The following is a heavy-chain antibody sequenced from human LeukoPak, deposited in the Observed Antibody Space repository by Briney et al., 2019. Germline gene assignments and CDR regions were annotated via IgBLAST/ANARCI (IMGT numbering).Heavy chain of an antibody. J-gene: IGHJ4*02. V-gene: IGHV3-23*01. Sequence: GASLRLSCAASGFTFSSYAMSWVRQAPGKGLEWVSGITGTDGSTYYAGSVKGRFTISRDNSKNTLYLQMNSLRAEDTAIYYCAKGPDVWGSYRHDYWGQGTLVTVSS. CDR2: ITGTDGST. CDR3: AKGPDVWGSYRHDY. CDR1: GFTFSSYA. D-gene: IGHD3-16*02.